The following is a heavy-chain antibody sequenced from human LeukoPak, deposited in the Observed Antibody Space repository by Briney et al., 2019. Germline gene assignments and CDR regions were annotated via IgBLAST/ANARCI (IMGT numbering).Heavy chain of an antibody. D-gene: IGHD2-2*02. J-gene: IGHJ3*02. CDR2: IYTSGST. Sequence: SETLSLTCTVSGYSISSGYYWSWIRQPAGKGLEWIGRIYTSGSTNYNPSLKSRVTISVDTSKNQFSLKLSSVTAADTAVYYCARDGCSSTSCYTVRSAFDIWGQGTMVTVSS. V-gene: IGHV4-61*02. CDR3: ARDGCSSTSCYTVRSAFDI. CDR1: GYSISSGYY.